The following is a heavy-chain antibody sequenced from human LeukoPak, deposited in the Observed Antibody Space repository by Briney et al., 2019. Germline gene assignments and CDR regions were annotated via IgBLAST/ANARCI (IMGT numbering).Heavy chain of an antibody. D-gene: IGHD3-3*01. CDR1: GGSISSYY. CDR3: STLESAYSDY. J-gene: IGHJ4*02. V-gene: IGHV4-59*01. Sequence: SETLSLTCTVSGGSISSYYWNWIRQPPGKGLEWIGYIYYSGSTNYNPSLKSRITMSIDTSKNQFSLKLSSVTAADTAVYYCSTLESAYSDYWGQGTQVTVSS. CDR2: IYYSGST.